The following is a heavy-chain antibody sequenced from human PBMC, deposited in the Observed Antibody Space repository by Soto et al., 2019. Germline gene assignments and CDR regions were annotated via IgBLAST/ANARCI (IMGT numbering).Heavy chain of an antibody. Sequence: QVTVKESGPTLVRPTQTLTLTCTFSGFSFRTSGVCVGWIRQPPGTALEWLGLIYWEADRRYSPSLIDRPTNTKDNTKSQVVLTMNNADTAETGTYYCAHRRGGYGVVTPFNYWGQGTPVTVSS. V-gene: IGHV2-5*02. J-gene: IGHJ4*02. CDR3: AHRRGGYGVVTPFNY. CDR1: GFSFRTSGVC. CDR2: IYWEADR. D-gene: IGHD3-16*01.